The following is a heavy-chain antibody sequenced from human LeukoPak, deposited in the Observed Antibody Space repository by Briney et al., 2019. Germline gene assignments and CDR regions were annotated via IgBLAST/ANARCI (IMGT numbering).Heavy chain of an antibody. CDR3: ARVYGYYGSGSYYAFDI. V-gene: IGHV3-21*01. J-gene: IGHJ3*02. Sequence: GGSLRLSCAASGFTFSSYSMNWVRQAPGKGLDWVSSISSSSSYIYYADSVKGRFTISRDNAKNSLYLQMNSLRAEDTAVYYCARVYGYYGSGSYYAFDIWGQGTMVTVSS. CDR1: GFTFSSYS. D-gene: IGHD3-10*01. CDR2: ISSSSSYI.